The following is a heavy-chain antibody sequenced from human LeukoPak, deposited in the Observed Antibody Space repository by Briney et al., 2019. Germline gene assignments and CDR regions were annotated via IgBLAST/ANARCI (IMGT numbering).Heavy chain of an antibody. Sequence: ASVKVSCKASGYTFTSYGISWVRQAPGQGLEWMGWISAYNGNTNYAQKLQGRVTMTTDTSTSTAYMELSSLRSEDTAVYYCAGGYSSSWYITFDPWGQGTLVTVSS. D-gene: IGHD6-13*01. CDR1: GYTFTSYG. J-gene: IGHJ5*02. CDR3: AGGYSSSWYITFDP. CDR2: ISAYNGNT. V-gene: IGHV1-18*01.